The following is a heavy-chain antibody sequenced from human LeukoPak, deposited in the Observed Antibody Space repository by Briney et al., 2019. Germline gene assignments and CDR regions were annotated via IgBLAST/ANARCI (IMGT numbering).Heavy chain of an antibody. CDR2: IYTSGST. Sequence: SETLSLTCTVSGGSVSSYCWSWIRQPAGKGLEWIGRIYTSGSTNYNPSLKSRVTMSVDTSKNQFSLKLSSVTAADTAVYYCARQAIAAGPYYYYYMDVWGKGTTVTVSS. J-gene: IGHJ6*03. CDR1: GGSVSSYC. CDR3: ARQAIAAGPYYYYYMDV. D-gene: IGHD6-25*01. V-gene: IGHV4-4*07.